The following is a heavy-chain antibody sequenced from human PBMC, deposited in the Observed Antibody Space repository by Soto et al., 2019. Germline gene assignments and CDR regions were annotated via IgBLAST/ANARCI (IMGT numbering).Heavy chain of an antibody. J-gene: IGHJ5*02. Sequence: QLQLQESGPGLVKPSETLSLTCTVSGGSISTSAYYWGRIRQAPRKGLEWIASINYSGSTYYNPSLQSRVTISVDTSENQFSLRLSSVTAADTGIYYCSRRAPEGFDPWGQGTLVTVSS. CDR3: SRRAPEGFDP. CDR2: INYSGST. V-gene: IGHV4-39*01. CDR1: GGSISTSAYY.